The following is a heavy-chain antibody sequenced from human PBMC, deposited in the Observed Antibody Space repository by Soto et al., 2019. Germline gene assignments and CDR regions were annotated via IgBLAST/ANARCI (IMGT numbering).Heavy chain of an antibody. J-gene: IGHJ6*02. CDR1: GFTFSSYA. CDR3: ASTSTVTPEYYYYYGMDV. D-gene: IGHD4-17*01. V-gene: IGHV3-30-3*01. CDR2: ISYDGSNK. Sequence: GGSLRLSCAASGFTFSSYAMHWVRQAPGKGLEWVAVISYDGSNKYYADSVKGRFTISRDNSKNTLYLQMNSLRAEDTAVYYCASTSTVTPEYYYYYGMDVWGQGTTVTVSS.